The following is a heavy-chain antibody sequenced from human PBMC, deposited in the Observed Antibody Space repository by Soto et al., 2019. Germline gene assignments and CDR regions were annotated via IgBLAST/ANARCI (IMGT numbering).Heavy chain of an antibody. D-gene: IGHD2-15*01. CDR3: ARETPYWSGGSCYLVC. J-gene: IGHJ4*03. CDR2: IWYDGSNK. CDR1: GFTFSSYG. Sequence: QVQLVESGGGVVQPGRSLRLSCAASGFTFSSYGMHWVRQAPGKGLEWVAVIWYDGSNKYYADSVKGRFTISRDNSKNTRNRQMNSRRAEDMAVYYCARETPYWSGGSCYLVCWGQGIVVTVSS. V-gene: IGHV3-33*01.